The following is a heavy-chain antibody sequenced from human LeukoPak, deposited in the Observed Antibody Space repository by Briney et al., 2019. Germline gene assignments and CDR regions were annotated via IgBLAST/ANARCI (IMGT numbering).Heavy chain of an antibody. CDR2: ISSGGSTI. CDR3: ERGERKRVFKCNKGGFDT. Sequence: GGSLRLSCAASGFIFSSFEMKWVRQAPGKGLEWVSYISSGGSTIYYADSVKGRFTISRDNSKNTLYLQMNSLISEDTALYFCERGERKRVFKCNKGGFDTWGQGNLVTVSS. V-gene: IGHV3-48*03. D-gene: IGHD1/OR15-1a*01. J-gene: IGHJ5*02. CDR1: GFIFSSFE.